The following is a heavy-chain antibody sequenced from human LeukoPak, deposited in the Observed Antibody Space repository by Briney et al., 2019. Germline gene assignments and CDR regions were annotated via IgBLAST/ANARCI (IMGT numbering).Heavy chain of an antibody. CDR1: GFTFSNYA. Sequence: GGSLRLSCAASGFTFSNYAMSWVRQAPGKGLEWVSSITGGGTRAYYADSVKGCFTISRDNSGYTLHLQMNSLRAEDTAVYYCASRSSTVAATVLFDYWGQGTLVTVSS. V-gene: IGHV3-23*01. CDR3: ASRSSTVAATVLFDY. CDR2: ITGGGTRA. D-gene: IGHD6-13*01. J-gene: IGHJ4*02.